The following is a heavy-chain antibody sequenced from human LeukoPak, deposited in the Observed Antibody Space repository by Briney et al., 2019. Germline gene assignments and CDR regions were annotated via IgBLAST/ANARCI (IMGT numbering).Heavy chain of an antibody. Sequence: GGTLRLSCAASGFTFSSYDMSWVRQAPGKGLEWVSGISGSGVSTYYADSVKGRFTISRDNSKNTLYLQMNSLRAEDTAVYYCAKAGYSSSRYALLNYFDYWGQGTLVTVSS. CDR2: ISGSGVST. D-gene: IGHD6-13*01. J-gene: IGHJ4*02. CDR3: AKAGYSSSRYALLNYFDY. CDR1: GFTFSSYD. V-gene: IGHV3-23*01.